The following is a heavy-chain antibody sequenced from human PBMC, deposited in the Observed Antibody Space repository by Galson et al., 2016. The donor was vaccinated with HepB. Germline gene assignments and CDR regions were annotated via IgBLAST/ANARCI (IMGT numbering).Heavy chain of an antibody. J-gene: IGHJ6*02. D-gene: IGHD3-3*01. CDR2: IDPSDSYT. CDR3: ARQYNFWSGYSESYYGMDV. CDR1: GYSFTSYW. Sequence: QSGAEVKKPGESLRISCKGSGYSFTSYWISWVRQMPGKGLEWMGRIDPSDSYTNYSPSFQGHVTISADKSISTAYLQWSSLKASDTAMYYCARQYNFWSGYSESYYGMDVWGQGTTVTVSS. V-gene: IGHV5-10-1*01.